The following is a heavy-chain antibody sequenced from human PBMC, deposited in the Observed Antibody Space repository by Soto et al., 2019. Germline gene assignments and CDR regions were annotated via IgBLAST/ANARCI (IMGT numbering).Heavy chain of an antibody. J-gene: IGHJ4*02. Sequence: QVQLVQSGAEVKKPGASVKVSCKASGYTFTTYDINWVRQATGQGPEWLGWMNPNSGNTGYSQKFQGRVTMTSDTSISTAYMELSSLRSEDTAVSYCARAPRNWGFDYWGQGTQVTVSS. CDR2: MNPNSGNT. D-gene: IGHD7-27*01. V-gene: IGHV1-8*01. CDR3: ARAPRNWGFDY. CDR1: GYTFTTYD.